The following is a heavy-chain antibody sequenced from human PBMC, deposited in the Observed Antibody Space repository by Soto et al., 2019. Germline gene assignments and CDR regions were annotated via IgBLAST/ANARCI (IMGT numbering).Heavy chain of an antibody. CDR1: GGSFSSGGYN. CDR2: INYSEST. Sequence: SETLSLICTVLGGSFSSGGYNWCWIRQHARKGMEWIGYINYSESTNYHSYLKTRITTSRDTSKNQFTLKLSSVTAADTAVYYRARNYYNSTVYGFWGQGTLVTVSS. V-gene: IGHV4-31*03. D-gene: IGHD3-22*01. CDR3: ARNYYNSTVYGF. J-gene: IGHJ4*02.